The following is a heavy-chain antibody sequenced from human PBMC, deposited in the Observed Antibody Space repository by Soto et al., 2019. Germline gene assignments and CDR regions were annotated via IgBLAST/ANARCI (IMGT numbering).Heavy chain of an antibody. CDR2: INPNSGGT. CDR1: GYTFTVYY. Sequence: ASVKVSCKASGYTFTVYYMHWVRQAPGEGNEWMGWINPNSGGTNYAQKFQGWVTMTRDTSISTAYMELSRLRSDDTAVYYCARASNVWGYEPNYYYDTHARRQGTTIAV. D-gene: IGHD3-10*02. CDR3: ARASNVWGYEPNYYYDTHA. J-gene: IGHJ6*02. V-gene: IGHV1-2*04.